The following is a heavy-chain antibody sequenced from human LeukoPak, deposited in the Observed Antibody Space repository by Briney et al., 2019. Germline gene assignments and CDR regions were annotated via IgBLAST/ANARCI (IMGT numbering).Heavy chain of an antibody. CDR1: GFTFSSYW. D-gene: IGHD3-3*01. CDR2: IKQDGSAK. Sequence: PGGSLRLSCAASGFTFSSYWMNWVRQAPGKGLEWVANIKQDGSAKYYVDSVKGRFITSRDNAKKSVYLQMNSLRAEDTAVYYCARPTTYYDLLSGHYAWYYFDNWGRGTLVTVSS. V-gene: IGHV3-7*01. CDR3: ARPTTYYDLLSGHYAWYYFDN. J-gene: IGHJ4*02.